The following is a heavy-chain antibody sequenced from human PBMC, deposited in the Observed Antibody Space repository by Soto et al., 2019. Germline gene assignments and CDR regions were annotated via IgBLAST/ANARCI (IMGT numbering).Heavy chain of an antibody. Sequence: EVQLVESGGVVVQPGGSLRLSCAASGLIFDDYSMYWVRQAPGKGLEWVSLLSWDGRHTYYADSVKGRFIISRDNSRNSLYLQMTSLTTADTALYYCAKARRSIFGGMDVWGKGTTVPVSS. V-gene: IGHV3-43*01. CDR2: LSWDGRHT. D-gene: IGHD3-3*01. CDR1: GLIFDDYS. CDR3: AKARRSIFGGMDV. J-gene: IGHJ6*04.